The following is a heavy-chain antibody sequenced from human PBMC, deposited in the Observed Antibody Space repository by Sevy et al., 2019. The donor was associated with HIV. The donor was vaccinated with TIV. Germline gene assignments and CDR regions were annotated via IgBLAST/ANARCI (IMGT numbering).Heavy chain of an antibody. CDR1: GFSFDRYG. J-gene: IGHJ4*02. CDR2: ILYEGINK. CDR3: ATGRDCVSGSYDY. V-gene: IGHV3-33*01. D-gene: IGHD3-10*01. Sequence: GGSLRLSCAASGFSFDRYGMHWVRQAPGKGLEWVAVILYEGINKDYGDSVRGRFTISRDNSKKTLYLQMNSLRVDDTVVYYWATGRDCVSGSYDYWGPGTLVTVSS.